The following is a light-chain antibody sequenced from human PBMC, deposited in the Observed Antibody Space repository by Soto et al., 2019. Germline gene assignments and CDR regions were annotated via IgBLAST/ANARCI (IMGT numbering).Light chain of an antibody. CDR3: QQRSNWPSIT. CDR2: DAS. Sequence: EIVLTQSPATLSLSPGERATLSFSASQSVSSYLAWYQQKPGQAPRLLIYDASNRATGIPARFSGSGSGTDFTLTISSLEPEDFAVYYCQQRSNWPSITFGQGTRLEN. CDR1: QSVSSY. J-gene: IGKJ5*01. V-gene: IGKV3-11*01.